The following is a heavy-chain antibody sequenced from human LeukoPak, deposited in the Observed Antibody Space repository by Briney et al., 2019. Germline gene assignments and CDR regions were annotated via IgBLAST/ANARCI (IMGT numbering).Heavy chain of an antibody. D-gene: IGHD2-8*02. J-gene: IGHJ4*01. CDR1: GFTFSSYA. CDR3: ARDLVNY. Sequence: GGSLRLSCAASGFTFSSYAMSWVRQAPGIGLEWVATMKQDGSERYYVDSVKGRFTISRDNAKNSLYLQMSSLRAEDTAVYYCARDLVNYWGHGTLVTVSS. CDR2: MKQDGSER. V-gene: IGHV3-7*04.